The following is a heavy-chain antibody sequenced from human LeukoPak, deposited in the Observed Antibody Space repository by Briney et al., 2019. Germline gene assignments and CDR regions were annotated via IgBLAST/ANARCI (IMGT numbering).Heavy chain of an antibody. Sequence: ASVKVSCRASGGTFSSYAISWVRQAPGQGLEWMGGIIPIFGTANYAQKFQGRVTMTTDTSTSTAYMEVRSLRSDDTAVYYCARGRLGFCSGGSCSDFDYWGQGTLVTVSS. CDR1: GGTFSSYA. CDR2: IIPIFGTA. CDR3: ARGRLGFCSGGSCSDFDY. J-gene: IGHJ4*02. D-gene: IGHD2-15*01. V-gene: IGHV1-69*05.